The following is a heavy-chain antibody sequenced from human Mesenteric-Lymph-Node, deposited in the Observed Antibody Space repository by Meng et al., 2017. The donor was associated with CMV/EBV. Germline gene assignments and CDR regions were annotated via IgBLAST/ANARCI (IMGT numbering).Heavy chain of an antibody. J-gene: IGHJ5*02. CDR2: IYYSGST. CDR1: GGSISSSSYY. D-gene: IGHD3-3*01. V-gene: IGHV4-39*07. CDR3: ARGPDFWSGYPNPFNWFDP. Sequence: SETLSLTCTVSGGSISSSSYYWGWIRQPPGKGLEWIGSIYYSGSTYYNPSLKNRVTISVDTSKNQFSLKLSSVTAADTAVYYCARGPDFWSGYPNPFNWFDPWGQGTLVTVSS.